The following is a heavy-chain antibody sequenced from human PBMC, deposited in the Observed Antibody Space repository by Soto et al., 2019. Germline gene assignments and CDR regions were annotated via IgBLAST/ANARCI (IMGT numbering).Heavy chain of an antibody. D-gene: IGHD1-26*01. J-gene: IGHJ3*02. Sequence: QVQLVESGGGVVQPGRSLRLSCAASGFTFSSYGMHWVRQAPGKGLEWVAVIWYDGSNKYYADSVKGRFTISRDNSKNTLYLQMNSLRAEDTAVYYCARDHRSYGGTDAFDIWGQGTMVTVSS. V-gene: IGHV3-33*01. CDR3: ARDHRSYGGTDAFDI. CDR2: IWYDGSNK. CDR1: GFTFSSYG.